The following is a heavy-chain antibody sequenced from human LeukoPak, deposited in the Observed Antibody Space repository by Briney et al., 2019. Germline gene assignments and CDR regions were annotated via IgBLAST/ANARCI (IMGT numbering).Heavy chain of an antibody. CDR2: IHYGGTT. J-gene: IGHJ4*02. Sequence: SETLSLTCTVSGDSISSSRYYWGWIRQPPGKGLEWIGSIHYGGTTHYNPSLQSRVTISADTSKNQFALDLRSVTAADTAVYYCTRDIGDFVSDFWGQGTLVTVSS. CDR1: GDSISSSRYY. D-gene: IGHD2-21*02. CDR3: TRDIGDFVSDF. V-gene: IGHV4-39*02.